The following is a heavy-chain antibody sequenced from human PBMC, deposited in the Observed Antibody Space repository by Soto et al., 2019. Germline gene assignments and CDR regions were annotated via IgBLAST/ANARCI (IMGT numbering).Heavy chain of an antibody. Sequence: SVKVSCKTSGYTFTSYGINWVRQAPGQGLEWMGWISAYNGNTNYAQKLQGRVTMTTDTSTSTAYMELRSLRSDDTAVYYCARDSLRFLEWLFLPYYFDYWGQGTLVTVSS. D-gene: IGHD3-3*01. CDR2: ISAYNGNT. CDR1: GYTFTSYG. J-gene: IGHJ4*02. V-gene: IGHV1-18*04. CDR3: ARDSLRFLEWLFLPYYFDY.